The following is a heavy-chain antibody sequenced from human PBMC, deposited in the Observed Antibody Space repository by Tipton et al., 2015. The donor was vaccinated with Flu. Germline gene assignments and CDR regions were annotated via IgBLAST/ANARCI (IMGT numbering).Heavy chain of an antibody. Sequence: SLRLSCAASGFTFSDYAMHWVRQAPGKGLEWVAVMSYDGSNKYHADSVKGRFTISRDNSKNILYLQMNSLRTDDTAVYSCAKGRALGGWGLLDLWGPGTLVTVSS. CDR1: GFTFSDYA. V-gene: IGHV3-30*04. D-gene: IGHD3-16*01. J-gene: IGHJ5*02. CDR2: MSYDGSNK. CDR3: AKGRALGGWGLLDL.